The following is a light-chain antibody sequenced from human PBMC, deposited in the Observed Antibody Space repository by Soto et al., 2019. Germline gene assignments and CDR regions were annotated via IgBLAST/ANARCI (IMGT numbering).Light chain of an antibody. CDR2: AAS. CDR3: QQANSFPIT. Sequence: ASQGISSWLAWYQKKPGKAPNLLIYAASSLQSGVPSRFSGSESGTDFTLTISSLQPEDCAIYFCQQANSFPITFGQGTRLEIK. J-gene: IGKJ5*01. V-gene: IGKV1-12*01. CDR1: QGISSW.